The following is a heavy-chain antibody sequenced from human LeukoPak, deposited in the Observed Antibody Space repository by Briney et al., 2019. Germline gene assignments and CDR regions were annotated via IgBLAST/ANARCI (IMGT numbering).Heavy chain of an antibody. CDR3: ARPPMQDYGDFYSFDY. CDR2: IYYSGST. V-gene: IGHV4-39*01. CDR1: GGSISSSSYY. D-gene: IGHD4-17*01. Sequence: PSETLSLTCTVSGGSISSSSYYWGWIRQPPGKGLEWIGSIYYSGSTYYNPSLKSRVTISVDTSTNQFSLKLSFVTAADTAVYPCARPPMQDYGDFYSFDYWGQGTLVTVSS. J-gene: IGHJ4*02.